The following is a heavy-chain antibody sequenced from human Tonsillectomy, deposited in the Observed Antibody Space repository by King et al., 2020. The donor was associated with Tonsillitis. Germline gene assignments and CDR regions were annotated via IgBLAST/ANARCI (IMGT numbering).Heavy chain of an antibody. V-gene: IGHV3-30*04. Sequence: VQLVESGGGVVQPGRSLRLSCAASGFTFRNYAIHWVRQTPGKGLEWVAIISYDGSIKYYADSVTGRFTISRDNSKDTLYLQMSSLRAEDTAVYYCAREPARRGYYYGMDVWGQGTTVTVSS. CDR3: AREPARRGYYYGMDV. D-gene: IGHD3-22*01. J-gene: IGHJ6*02. CDR1: GFTFRNYA. CDR2: ISYDGSIK.